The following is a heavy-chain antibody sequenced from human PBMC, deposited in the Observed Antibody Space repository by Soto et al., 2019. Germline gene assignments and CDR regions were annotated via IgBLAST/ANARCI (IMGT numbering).Heavy chain of an antibody. Sequence: EVQLVETGGGLIQPGGSLRLSCAASGFSVGSNYMTWVRQSPGKGLEWVSLIYSNGDTDYAEYVEGRFSISRDNDQNTLYLQMNNLRAEDTAVYHCARKSDSSPVPEADGVWGRGTLVPVSS. D-gene: IGHD2-8*01. CDR1: GFSVGSNY. J-gene: IGHJ4*02. CDR2: IYSNGDT. V-gene: IGHV3-53*02. CDR3: ARKSDSSPVPEADGV.